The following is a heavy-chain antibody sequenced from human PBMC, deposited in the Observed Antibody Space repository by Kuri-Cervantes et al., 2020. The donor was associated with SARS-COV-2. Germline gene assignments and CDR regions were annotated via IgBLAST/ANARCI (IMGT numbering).Heavy chain of an antibody. D-gene: IGHD1-26*01. CDR3: VKRASGSYSFDF. CDR1: GFTFSSYA. CDR2: ISSNGGST. J-gene: IGHJ4*02. V-gene: IGHV3-64D*06. Sequence: GESLKISCSASGFTFSSYAMHWVRQAPGKGLEYVSAISSNGGSTYYADSVKGRFTISRDNSKNTMYLQMTSLRPEDTAVYYCVKRASGSYSFDFWGQGTLVTVSS.